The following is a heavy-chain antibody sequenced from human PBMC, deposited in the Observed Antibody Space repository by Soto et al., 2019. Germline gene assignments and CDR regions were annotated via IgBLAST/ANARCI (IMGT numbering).Heavy chain of an antibody. V-gene: IGHV4-31*03. CDR2: IYYSGRT. D-gene: IGHD2-21*01. CDR1: GGSISSGGYY. Sequence: SETLSLTCTVSGGSISSGGYYWSWIRQHPGKGLEWIGYIYYSGRTYYNPSLKSRVTISVATSKNQFSLKLSSVTAADTAVYYCASRGDYWYFDLWGRGTLVTVSS. J-gene: IGHJ2*01. CDR3: ASRGDYWYFDL.